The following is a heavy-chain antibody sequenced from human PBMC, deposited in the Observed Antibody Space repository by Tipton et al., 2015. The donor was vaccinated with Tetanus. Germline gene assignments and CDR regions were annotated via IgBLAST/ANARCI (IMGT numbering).Heavy chain of an antibody. Sequence: QLVQSGAEVRKPGESLKISCQGSGYAFNIYWLAWVRQMPGKGLEWMGIIYPSDSDTRYSPSFQGHVTISVDKSINTAYLQWDSLKASDTAIYYCARHPDFWSGYYFDLWGQGTLVNVSS. CDR1: GYAFNIYW. CDR3: ARHPDFWSGYYFDL. D-gene: IGHD3-3*01. CDR2: IYPSDSDT. J-gene: IGHJ4*02. V-gene: IGHV5-51*01.